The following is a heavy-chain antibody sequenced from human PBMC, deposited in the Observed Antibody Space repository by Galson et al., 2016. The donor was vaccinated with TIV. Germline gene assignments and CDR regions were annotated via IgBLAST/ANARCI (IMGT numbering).Heavy chain of an antibody. D-gene: IGHD2-21*01. V-gene: IGHV3-9*01. Sequence: SLRLSCAASGFTFDDYAMHWVRRAPGKGLEWVSGIGWNGGSIGYADSVKGRFTISRDNAKNSLYLQMNSLRAEDTALYYCSRGSGDAPYYFYMDVWAKGPRSPSP. CDR1: GFTFDDYA. J-gene: IGHJ6*03. CDR2: IGWNGGSI. CDR3: SRGSGDAPYYFYMDV.